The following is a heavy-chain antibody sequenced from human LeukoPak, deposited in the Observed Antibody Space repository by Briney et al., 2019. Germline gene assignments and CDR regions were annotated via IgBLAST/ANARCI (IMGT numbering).Heavy chain of an antibody. CDR3: ARASYYGSGSYYFDY. CDR2: IYYSGST. J-gene: IGHJ4*02. D-gene: IGHD3-10*01. CDR1: GGSISSGDYY. Sequence: PSQTLSLTCTVSGGSISSGDYYWSWIRQPPGKGLEWIGYIYYSGSTYYNPSLKSRVTISVDTSRNQFSLKLSSVTAADTAVYYCARASYYGSGSYYFDYWGQGTLVTVSS. V-gene: IGHV4-30-4*01.